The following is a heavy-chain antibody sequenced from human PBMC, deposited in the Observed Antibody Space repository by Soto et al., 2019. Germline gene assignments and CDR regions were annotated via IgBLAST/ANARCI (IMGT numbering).Heavy chain of an antibody. CDR2: IYYSGST. V-gene: IGHV4-59*01. CDR3: ASSIVGATRFDY. CDR1: GGSISSYY. J-gene: IGHJ4*02. Sequence: SETLSLTCTVSGGSISSYYWIWIRQPPGKGLEWIGYIYYSGSTNYNPSLKSRVTISVDTSKNQFSLKLSSVTAADTAVYYCASSIVGATRFDYWGQGTLVTVSS. D-gene: IGHD1-26*01.